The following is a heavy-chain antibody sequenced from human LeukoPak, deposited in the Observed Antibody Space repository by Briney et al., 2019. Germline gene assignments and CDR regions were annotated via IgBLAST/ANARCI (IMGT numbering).Heavy chain of an antibody. CDR2: INPKSGVT. V-gene: IGHV1-2*02. D-gene: IGHD6-13*01. CDR1: GYTFTGYY. Sequence: ASVKVSCKASGYTFTGYYIHWVRQALGQGLEWMGWINPKSGVTNYAQKIQGRVTMTRDTSISTAYMELSRLTSDDTAVYYCARGQAAAGTGGFDYWGQGTLVTVSS. J-gene: IGHJ4*02. CDR3: ARGQAAAGTGGFDY.